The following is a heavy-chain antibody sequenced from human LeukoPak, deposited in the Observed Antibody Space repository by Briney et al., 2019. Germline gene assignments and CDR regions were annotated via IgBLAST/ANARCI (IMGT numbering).Heavy chain of an antibody. D-gene: IGHD3-10*01. Sequence: SETLSLTCTVSGGSISTYYWTWIRQPPGKGLEWIGYIYYSGSTNYNPSLKSRVTISVDTSKNQFSLNLSSVTATGTAVYYCARANYYGSGPETFDIWGQGTMVTVSS. V-gene: IGHV4-59*01. CDR2: IYYSGST. CDR3: ARANYYGSGPETFDI. CDR1: GGSISTYY. J-gene: IGHJ3*02.